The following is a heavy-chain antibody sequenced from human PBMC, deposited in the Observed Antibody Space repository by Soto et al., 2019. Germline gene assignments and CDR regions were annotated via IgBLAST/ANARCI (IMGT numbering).Heavy chain of an antibody. CDR1: GFTFSSYG. CDR2: IWYDGSNK. J-gene: IGHJ6*02. Sequence: VQLVESGGGVVQPGRSLRLSCAASGFTFSSYGMHWVRQAPGKGLEWVAVIWYDGSNKYYADSVKGRFTISRDNSKNTLYLQMNSLRAEDTAVYYCARQDYYYYGMDVWGQGTTVTVSS. V-gene: IGHV3-33*01. CDR3: ARQDYYYYGMDV.